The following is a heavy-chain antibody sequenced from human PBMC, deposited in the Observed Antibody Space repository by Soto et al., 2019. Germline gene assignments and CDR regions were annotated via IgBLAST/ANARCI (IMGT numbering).Heavy chain of an antibody. Sequence: QVQLQESGPGLVKPSQTLSLPCTVSGGSISSGDYYWSWIRQPPGKALERIGYIYYSGSTYYNPSLKSRVTISLDTSTNQCFRKLSSVNAADTDVYYWASDGGTVPRYLHLWGHVTLVAVSS. CDR2: IYYSGST. J-gene: IGHJ1*01. D-gene: IGHD2-15*01. CDR3: ASDGGTVPRYLHL. CDR1: GGSISSGDYY. V-gene: IGHV4-30-4*01.